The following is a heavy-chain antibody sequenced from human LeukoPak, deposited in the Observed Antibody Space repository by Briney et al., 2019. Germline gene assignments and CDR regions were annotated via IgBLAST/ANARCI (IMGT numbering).Heavy chain of an antibody. V-gene: IGHV3-23*01. CDR3: AREQYYYDSSGTGGFDY. J-gene: IGHJ4*02. CDR2: ISGSGGST. Sequence: PGGSLRLSCAASGFTFSSYSMNWVRQAPGKGLEWVSAISGSGGSTYYADSVKGRFTISRDNSKNTLYLQMNSLRAEDTAVYYCAREQYYYDSSGTGGFDYWGQGTLVTVSS. CDR1: GFTFSSYS. D-gene: IGHD3-22*01.